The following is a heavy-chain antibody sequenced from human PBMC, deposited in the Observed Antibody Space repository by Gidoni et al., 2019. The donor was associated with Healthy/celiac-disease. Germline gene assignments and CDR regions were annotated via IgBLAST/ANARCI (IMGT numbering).Heavy chain of an antibody. V-gene: IGHV3-21*01. J-gene: IGHJ3*02. CDR1: GFTFSSYS. Sequence: EVQLVASGGGLVKPGGSLILSCAASGFTFSSYSMIWFLQAPGKGLEWVSSISSSSSYIYYADSVKGRFTISRDNAKNSLYLQMNSLRAEDTAVYYCARDPLVYYYDSSGYRRESVMPPIWGQGTMVTVSS. D-gene: IGHD3-22*01. CDR3: ARDPLVYYYDSSGYRRESVMPPI. CDR2: ISSSSSYI.